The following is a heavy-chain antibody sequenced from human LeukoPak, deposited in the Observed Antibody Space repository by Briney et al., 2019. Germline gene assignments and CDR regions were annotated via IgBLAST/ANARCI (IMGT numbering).Heavy chain of an antibody. D-gene: IGHD3-22*01. V-gene: IGHV1-2*06. CDR1: GYTFTGYY. CDR2: INPNSGGT. J-gene: IGHJ4*02. CDR3: ARDQGTYYYDSSGYYYGY. Sequence: GASVKVSCKASGYTFTGYYMHWVRQTPGQGLEWMGRINPNSGGTNYAQKFQGRVTMTRDTSISTAYMELSRLRSDDTAVYYCARDQGTYYYDSSGYYYGYWGQGTLVTVSS.